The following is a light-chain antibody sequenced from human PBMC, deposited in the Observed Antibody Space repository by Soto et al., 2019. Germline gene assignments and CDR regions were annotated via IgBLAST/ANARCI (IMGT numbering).Light chain of an antibody. CDR2: EVS. Sequence: QSVLTQPASVSGSPGQSITISCTGTSTDVGSYSLVSWYQQHPRKAPKLMIYEVSKRPSGVSNRFSGSKSGNTASLTISGLQAEDEAEYYCCSYAGSTTPVVFGGGTKVTVL. CDR3: CSYAGSTTPVV. V-gene: IGLV2-23*02. CDR1: STDVGSYSL. J-gene: IGLJ2*01.